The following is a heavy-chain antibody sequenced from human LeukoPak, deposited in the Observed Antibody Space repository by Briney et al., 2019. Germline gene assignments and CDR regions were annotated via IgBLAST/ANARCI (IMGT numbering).Heavy chain of an antibody. D-gene: IGHD2-15*01. CDR2: INHSGST. J-gene: IGHJ4*02. V-gene: IGHV4-34*01. CDR3: ARGLNKYCSGGSCYSGS. Sequence: SETLSLTCAVYGGSFSGYYWSWIRQPPGKGLEWIGEINHSGSTNYNLSLKSRVTISVDTSKNQFSLKLSSVTAADTAVYYCARGLNKYCSGGSCYSGSWGQGTLVTVSS. CDR1: GGSFSGYY.